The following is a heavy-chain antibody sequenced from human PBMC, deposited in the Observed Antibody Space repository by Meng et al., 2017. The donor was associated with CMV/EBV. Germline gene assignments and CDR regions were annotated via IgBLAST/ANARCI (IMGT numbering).Heavy chain of an antibody. CDR1: YT. J-gene: IGHJ5*02. Sequence: YTISWGRRAPGQVLAWMRRIIPILGIANCAQKFQGRVTIAADKSTSTAYMELSSLRSEDTAVYYCARDPKYCSSTSCPVAGWFDPWGQGTLVTVSS. CDR3: ARDPKYCSSTSCPVAGWFDP. D-gene: IGHD2-2*01. CDR2: IIPILGIA. V-gene: IGHV1-69*04.